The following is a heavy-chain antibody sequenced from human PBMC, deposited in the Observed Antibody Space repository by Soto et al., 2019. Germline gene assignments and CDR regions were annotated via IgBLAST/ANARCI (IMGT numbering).Heavy chain of an antibody. V-gene: IGHV4-30-2*01. CDR2: IYHSGST. D-gene: IGHD2-2*01. J-gene: IGHJ4*02. CDR3: ARGDIVVEGLDY. CDR1: GGSISSGGYS. Sequence: QLQLQESGSGLAKPSQTLSLTCAVSGGSISSGGYSWSWIRQPPGKGLEWIGYIYHSGSTNYNPSLKSRVTISVDRSKNQFSLKLSSVTAADTAVYYCARGDIVVEGLDYWGQGTLVTVSS.